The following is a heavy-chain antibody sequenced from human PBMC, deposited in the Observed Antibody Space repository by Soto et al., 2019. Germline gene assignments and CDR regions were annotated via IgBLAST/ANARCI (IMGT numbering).Heavy chain of an antibody. Sequence: GGSLRLSCAASGFTFSSYGMHWVRQAPGKGLEWVAVIWYDGSNKYYADSVKGRFTISRDNSKNTLYLQMNSLRAEDTAVYYCARDPGTAMVMGIPPRVLGSGMDVWGQGTTVTVSS. CDR1: GFTFSSYG. CDR3: ARDPGTAMVMGIPPRVLGSGMDV. V-gene: IGHV3-33*01. J-gene: IGHJ6*02. CDR2: IWYDGSNK. D-gene: IGHD5-18*01.